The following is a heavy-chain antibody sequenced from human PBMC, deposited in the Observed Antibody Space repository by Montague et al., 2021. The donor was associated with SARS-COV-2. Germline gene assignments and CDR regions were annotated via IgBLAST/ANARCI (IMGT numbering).Heavy chain of an antibody. CDR3: ARGVTMIVVVMRYNWFDP. CDR2: IYYSGSI. CDR1: GGSISSSSYY. V-gene: IGHV4-39*01. D-gene: IGHD3-22*01. Sequence: SETLSLTCTVSGGSISSSSYYWGWIRQPPGKGLEWIGSIYYSGSIYYNPSLKSRVTISVDTSKNQFSLKLSSVTAADTAVYYCARGVTMIVVVMRYNWFDPWGQGTLVTVSS. J-gene: IGHJ5*02.